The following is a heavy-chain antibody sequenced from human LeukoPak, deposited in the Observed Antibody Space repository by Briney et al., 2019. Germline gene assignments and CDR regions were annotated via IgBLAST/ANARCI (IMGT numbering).Heavy chain of an antibody. CDR1: GGSISGSY. CDR3: ARGIESCGDYGY. D-gene: IGHD4-17*01. Sequence: PSETLSLTCTVSGGSISGSYWSWIRQPPAKGLEWIAYMYNSGSTNYNPSLKSRVTISIVTSKNQFSLKLSSLTAADTAIYYCARGIESCGDYGYWGQGILVTVSS. J-gene: IGHJ4*02. CDR2: MYNSGST. V-gene: IGHV4-59*01.